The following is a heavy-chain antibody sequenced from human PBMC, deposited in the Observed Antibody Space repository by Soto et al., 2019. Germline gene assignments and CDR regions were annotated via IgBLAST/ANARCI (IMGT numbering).Heavy chain of an antibody. CDR2: ISYDGSNK. D-gene: IGHD3-10*01. V-gene: IGHV3-30*18. Sequence: QVQLVESGGGVVQPGRSLRLSCAASGFTFSSYGMHWVRQAPGKGLEWVAVISYDGSNKYYADSVKGRFTISRDNSKNTLYLQMNSLRAEDTAVYYCAKDAVRTMVRGPPSPYSFIDYGGQGTLVTVSS. CDR1: GFTFSSYG. J-gene: IGHJ4*02. CDR3: AKDAVRTMVRGPPSPYSFIDY.